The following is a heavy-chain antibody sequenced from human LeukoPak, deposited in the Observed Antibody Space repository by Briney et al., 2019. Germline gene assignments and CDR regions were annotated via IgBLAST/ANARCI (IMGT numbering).Heavy chain of an antibody. D-gene: IGHD3-10*01. CDR2: INHSGST. CDR1: GGSFSGYY. CDR3: ARGGGFGNY. V-gene: IGHV4-34*01. Sequence: SETLSLTCAVYGGSFSGYYWSWIRQPPGKGLEWIGEINHSGSTNYNPSLKSRVTISVDTSKNQFSLKLSSVTAADTAVYYCARGGGFGNYWGQGTLVNVSS. J-gene: IGHJ4*02.